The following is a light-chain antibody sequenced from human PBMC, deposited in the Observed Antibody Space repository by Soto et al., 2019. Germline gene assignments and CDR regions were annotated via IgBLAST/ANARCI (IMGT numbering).Light chain of an antibody. CDR1: QSLRSS. CDR2: GAS. J-gene: IGKJ1*01. CDR3: QQYNIWPQT. Sequence: VMTQSPATLSVSPGERATLSCRVSQSLRSSLAWYQQKPGQAPRLLIYGASTRATGIPARFSGSGSGTEFTLTISSLQSEDFAVYFCQQYNIWPQTFGQGTKVEIK. V-gene: IGKV3-15*01.